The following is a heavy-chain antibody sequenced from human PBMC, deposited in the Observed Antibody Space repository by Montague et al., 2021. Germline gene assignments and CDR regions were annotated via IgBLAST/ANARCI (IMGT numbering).Heavy chain of an antibody. CDR3: AKTKMDY. CDR2: INSSSSDI. Sequence: SLRLSCAASGFTFSSYTMNWVRQAPGKGLEWVSDINSSSSDIYYADSVRGRFTISRDNAKKSLYLQMNSMRVDDTAVYYCAKTKMDYWGQGMLVTVSS. D-gene: IGHD2-8*01. V-gene: IGHV3-21*01. J-gene: IGHJ4*02. CDR1: GFTFSSYT.